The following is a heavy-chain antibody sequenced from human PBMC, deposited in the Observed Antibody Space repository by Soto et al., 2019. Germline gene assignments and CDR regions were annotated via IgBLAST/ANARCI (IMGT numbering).Heavy chain of an antibody. CDR3: ARRSSSGWYNFDL. D-gene: IGHD6-19*01. Sequence: EVQLVESGGGLVQPGGSLRLSCAASGFTFSDHYMDWVRQAPGKGLEWVGRTRNKANSYTTEYAASVKGRFTISRDDSKHSLYLEMNRLKTEDTAVYYCARRSSSGWYNFDLWGRGTLVTVSS. J-gene: IGHJ2*01. CDR2: TRNKANSYTT. V-gene: IGHV3-72*01. CDR1: GFTFSDHY.